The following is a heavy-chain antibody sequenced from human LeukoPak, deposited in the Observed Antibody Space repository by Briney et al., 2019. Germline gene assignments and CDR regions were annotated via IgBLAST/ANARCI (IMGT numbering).Heavy chain of an antibody. CDR3: AREGEMATIRGYFDY. CDR2: ISAYNGNT. V-gene: IGHV1-18*01. Sequence: ASVKVSCKASGYAFTSYGISWVRQAPGQGLEWMGWISAYNGNTNYAQKLQGRVTMTTDTSTSTVYMELSSLRSEDTAVYYCAREGEMATIRGYFDYWGQGTLVTVSS. CDR1: GYAFTSYG. J-gene: IGHJ4*02. D-gene: IGHD5-24*01.